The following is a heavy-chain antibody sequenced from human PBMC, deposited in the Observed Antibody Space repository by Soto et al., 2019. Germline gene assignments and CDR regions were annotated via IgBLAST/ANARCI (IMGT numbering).Heavy chain of an antibody. V-gene: IGHV1-2*02. Sequence: GASVKVSCKASGYTFTGYYIHWVRQAPGQGLEWMGWISPLSGVTNYAQRFQGRVTFTTDTSVNTAYMELRWLRAADTALDFCAREFDCGDFGLDLWGQGTTVTVSS. CDR2: ISPLSGVT. CDR3: AREFDCGDFGLDL. J-gene: IGHJ6*02. D-gene: IGHD2-21*01. CDR1: GYTFTGYY.